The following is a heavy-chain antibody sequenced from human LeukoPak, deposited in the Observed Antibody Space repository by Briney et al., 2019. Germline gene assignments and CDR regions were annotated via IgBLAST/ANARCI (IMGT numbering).Heavy chain of an antibody. Sequence: GESLKISCQGSGYSFTSYWIGWVRQLPGKGLEWMGIIYPGDSDTRYSPSFQGQVTISADKSISTAYLQWSSLKASDTAMYYCARQNYYDSSGYYGNDAFDIWGQGTMVTVSS. J-gene: IGHJ3*02. CDR3: ARQNYYDSSGYYGNDAFDI. D-gene: IGHD3-22*01. CDR1: GYSFTSYW. V-gene: IGHV5-51*01. CDR2: IYPGDSDT.